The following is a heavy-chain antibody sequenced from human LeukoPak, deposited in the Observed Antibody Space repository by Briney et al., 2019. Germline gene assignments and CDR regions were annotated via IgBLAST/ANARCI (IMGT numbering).Heavy chain of an antibody. Sequence: GGSLRLSCAASGFTFSGSALHWVRQASGKGLEWVGRIRSTANGYATAYAASVKGRFTISRDDSKNTAYLQMDSLKTENTAVYYCTGNYYGSGGYADFDYWGQGTLVTVSS. V-gene: IGHV3-73*01. CDR1: GFTFSGSA. J-gene: IGHJ4*02. CDR2: IRSTANGYAT. D-gene: IGHD3-10*01. CDR3: TGNYYGSGGYADFDY.